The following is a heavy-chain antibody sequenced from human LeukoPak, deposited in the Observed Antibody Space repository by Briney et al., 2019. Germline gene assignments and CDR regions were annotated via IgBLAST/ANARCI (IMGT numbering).Heavy chain of an antibody. Sequence: LETLSLTCAVYGGSFSGYYWSWIRQPPGKGLEWIGEINHSGSTNYNPSLKSRVTISVDTSKNQFSLKLSSVTAADTAVYYCARVRVGATPGDYFDYRGQGTLVTVSS. CDR3: ARVRVGATPGDYFDY. D-gene: IGHD1-26*01. CDR2: INHSGST. V-gene: IGHV4-34*01. J-gene: IGHJ4*02. CDR1: GGSFSGYY.